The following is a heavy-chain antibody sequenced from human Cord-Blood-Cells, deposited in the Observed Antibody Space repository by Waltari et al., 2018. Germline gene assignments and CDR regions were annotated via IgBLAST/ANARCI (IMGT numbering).Heavy chain of an antibody. CDR3: ASTGFDAFDI. V-gene: IGHV4-34*01. CDR1: GGSLSGYY. J-gene: IGHJ3*02. Sequence: QVQLQQWGAGLLKPSETLSLTCAVYGGSLSGYYWSWIRQPPGKGLEWIGEINHSGSTNYNPSLKSRVTISVDTSKNQFSLKLSSVTAADTAVYYCASTGFDAFDIWGQGTMVTVSS. CDR2: INHSGST. D-gene: IGHD3-9*01.